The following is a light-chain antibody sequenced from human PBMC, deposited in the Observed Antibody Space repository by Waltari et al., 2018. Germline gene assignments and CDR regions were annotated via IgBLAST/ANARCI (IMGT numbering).Light chain of an antibody. CDR3: CAYAGSAR. CDR1: SSDVGSYNY. CDR2: DVK. V-gene: IGLV2-11*01. Sequence: QSALTQPRSVSGSPGQSVTISCTGTSSDVGSYNYVCWYQQHPGKAPRLMIYDVKKRPSGVPDRVSGSKSGNTSAVTITGLQAEDEADYCGCAYAGSARFGGGTELTVL. J-gene: IGLJ2*01.